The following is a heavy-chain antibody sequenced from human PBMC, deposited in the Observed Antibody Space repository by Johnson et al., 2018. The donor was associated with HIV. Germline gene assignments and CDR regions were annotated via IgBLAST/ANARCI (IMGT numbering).Heavy chain of an antibody. CDR1: GFTFSSYD. Sequence: MMLVESGGGLVQPGGSLRLSCAASGFTFSSYDMHWVRQATGKGLEWVSAIGTAGDTYYPGSVKGRFTISRENAKNSLYLQMNSLSAGDTAVYYCARQGGANDALDIWGQGTMVTVSS. D-gene: IGHD1-26*01. J-gene: IGHJ3*02. CDR3: ARQGGANDALDI. V-gene: IGHV3-13*01. CDR2: IGTAGDT.